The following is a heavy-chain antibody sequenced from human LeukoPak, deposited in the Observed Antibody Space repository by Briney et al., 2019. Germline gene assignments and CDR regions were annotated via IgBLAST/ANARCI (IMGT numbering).Heavy chain of an antibody. D-gene: IGHD3-9*01. J-gene: IGHJ4*02. CDR1: GGSISSYY. CDR2: IYYSGST. Sequence: SETLSLTCTVSGGSISSYYWSWIRQPPGKGLEWIGYIYYSGSTNYNPSLKSRVTISVDTSKNQFSLKLSSVTAADTAVYYCAGSYDILTGWDYWGQGTLVTVSS. CDR3: AGSYDILTGWDY. V-gene: IGHV4-59*08.